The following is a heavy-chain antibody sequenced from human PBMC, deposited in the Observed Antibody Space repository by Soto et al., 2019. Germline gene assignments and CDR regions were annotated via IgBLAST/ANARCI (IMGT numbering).Heavy chain of an antibody. D-gene: IGHD6-13*01. J-gene: IGHJ3*02. CDR3: ARVRQQLTANDAFDI. CDR2: ISSSSSYI. V-gene: IGHV3-21*01. Sequence: GGSLRLSCAASGFTFSSYSMNWVRQAPGKGLEWVSSISSSSSYIYYADSAKGRFTISRDNAKNSLYLQMNSLRAEDTAVYYCARVRQQLTANDAFDIWGQGTMVTVSS. CDR1: GFTFSSYS.